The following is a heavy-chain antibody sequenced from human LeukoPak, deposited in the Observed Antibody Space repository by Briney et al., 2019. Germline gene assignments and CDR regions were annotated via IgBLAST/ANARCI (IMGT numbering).Heavy chain of an antibody. D-gene: IGHD3-10*01. V-gene: IGHV3-30-3*01. Sequence: GGSLRLSCAASGFTFRNYVIHWVRQAPGKGLEWVAVTSSDLNVKLYADSVKGRFTISRDNSRSTLYLQMNSLRSEDTAIYYCAREGYYGSGSPPSLYFDYWGQGTLVTVSS. CDR3: AREGYYGSGSPPSLYFDY. CDR1: GFTFRNYV. J-gene: IGHJ4*02. CDR2: TSSDLNVK.